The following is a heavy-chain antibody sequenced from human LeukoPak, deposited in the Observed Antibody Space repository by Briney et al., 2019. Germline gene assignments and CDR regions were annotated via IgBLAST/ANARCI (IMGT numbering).Heavy chain of an antibody. V-gene: IGHV3-23*01. D-gene: IGHD3-3*01. J-gene: IGHJ4*02. Sequence: YAXXWVRQAPXKGLEWVSAISGSGGSTYYADSVKGRFTISRDNSKNTLYLQMNSLRAEDTAVYYCAKEEAGYLEWWVFDYWGQGTLVTVSS. CDR3: AKEEAGYLEWWVFDY. CDR2: ISGSGGST. CDR1: YA.